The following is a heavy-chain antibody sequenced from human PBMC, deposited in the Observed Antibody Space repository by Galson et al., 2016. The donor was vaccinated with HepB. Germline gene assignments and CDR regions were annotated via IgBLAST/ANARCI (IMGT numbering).Heavy chain of an antibody. V-gene: IGHV3-11*01. CDR3: ARFGDYDYYGMDV. CDR2: ISRTGTTI. D-gene: IGHD3-10*01. J-gene: IGHJ6*02. Sequence: SLRLSCAASGFTFSDSYMTWIRQAPGKGLEWVSYISRTGTTIYYSHSVRGRFTISRDNAKNSLALQMNSLSAEDTAVYYCARFGDYDYYGMDVWGQGTTVIVAS. CDR1: GFTFSDSY.